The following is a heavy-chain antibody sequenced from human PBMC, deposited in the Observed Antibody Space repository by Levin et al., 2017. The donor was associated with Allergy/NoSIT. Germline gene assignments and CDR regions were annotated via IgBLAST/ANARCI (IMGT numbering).Heavy chain of an antibody. J-gene: IGHJ4*02. V-gene: IGHV1-2*02. Sequence: ASVKVSCKTSGYAFSGYYIFWVRQAPGQGLEWMGWSNPKTGRTKYAEKFQGRVTMTRDTSIITAYMELGGLRSDDTAVYYCARDLDYWGQGTLVTVPS. CDR3: ARDLDY. CDR1: GYAFSGYY. CDR2: SNPKTGRT.